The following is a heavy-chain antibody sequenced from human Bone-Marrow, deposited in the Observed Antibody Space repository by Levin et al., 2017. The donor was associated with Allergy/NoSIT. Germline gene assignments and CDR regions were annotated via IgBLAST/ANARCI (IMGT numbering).Heavy chain of an antibody. Sequence: GASVKVSCKASGGTFSSYAISWVRQAPGQGLEWMGGIIPIFGTANYAQKFQGRVTITADESTSTAYMELSSLRSEDTAVYYCASWGSRCSGGSCQGDYWGQGTLVTVSS. CDR2: IIPIFGTA. J-gene: IGHJ4*02. CDR1: GGTFSSYA. V-gene: IGHV1-69*13. D-gene: IGHD2-15*01. CDR3: ASWGSRCSGGSCQGDY.